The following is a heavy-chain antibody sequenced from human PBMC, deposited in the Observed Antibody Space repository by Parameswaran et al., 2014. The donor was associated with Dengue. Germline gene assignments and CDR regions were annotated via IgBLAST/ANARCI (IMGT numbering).Heavy chain of an antibody. D-gene: IGHD2-2*01. CDR3: TRDPDTTSKIDY. J-gene: IGHJ4*02. V-gene: IGHV3-7*01. CDR2: IRDDGSDT. Sequence: VRQAPGKGLEWVAYIRDDGSDTWYVESVKGRFTISRDNARNSLYLQMNSLRAEDTAVYYCTRDPDTTSKIDYWGQGTPGHRLL.